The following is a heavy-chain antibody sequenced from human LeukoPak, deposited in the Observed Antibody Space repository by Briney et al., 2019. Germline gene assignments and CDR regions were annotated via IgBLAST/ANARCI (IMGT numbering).Heavy chain of an antibody. D-gene: IGHD1-26*01. CDR1: GYTFTGYY. CDR2: INPNSGGT. J-gene: IGHJ4*02. CDR3: ARSHSGSYYFDY. Sequence: ASVKVSCKASGYTFTGYYMHWVRQAPGQGLEWMGWINPNSGGTNYAQKFQGRVTMTRDTSISTAYMELSRLRSDDMAVYYCARSHSGSYYFDYWGQGTLVTVSS. V-gene: IGHV1-2*02.